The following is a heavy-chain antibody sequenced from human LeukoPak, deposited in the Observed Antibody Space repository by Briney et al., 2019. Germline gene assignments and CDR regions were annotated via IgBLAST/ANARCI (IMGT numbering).Heavy chain of an antibody. Sequence: PGGSLRLSCAASGFTFSSYAMSWVRQAPGKGLEWVSAISGSGGSTYYADSVKGRFTTSRDNSKNTLYLQMNSLRAEDTAVYYCAKDWYYYDSSGYSHWGQGTLVTVSS. V-gene: IGHV3-23*01. CDR3: AKDWYYYDSSGYSH. CDR1: GFTFSSYA. CDR2: ISGSGGST. D-gene: IGHD3-22*01. J-gene: IGHJ1*01.